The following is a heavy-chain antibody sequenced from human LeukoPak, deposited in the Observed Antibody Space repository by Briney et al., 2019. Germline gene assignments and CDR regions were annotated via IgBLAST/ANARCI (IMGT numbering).Heavy chain of an antibody. D-gene: IGHD2-8*01. J-gene: IGHJ3*02. CDR3: GREDRVVLGNDACDI. CDR2: ISGSGGIT. V-gene: IGHV3-23*01. Sequence: GGSLRLSCAASGFTFSNYAMSWVRQAPGKGLEWVSHISGSGGITYYADSVKGRFTISRDNAKNTLSLQMNSLRVEDTALYYCGREDRVVLGNDACDIWGQGTMVTVSS. CDR1: GFTFSNYA.